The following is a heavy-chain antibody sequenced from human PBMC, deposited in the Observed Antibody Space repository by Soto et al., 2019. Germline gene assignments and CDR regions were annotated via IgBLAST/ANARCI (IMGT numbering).Heavy chain of an antibody. Sequence: EVELQESGGHLVQPGGSLRLSCAASGFTFSSFSMTWVRQAPGKGLEWVSAISGSGGTTYYADSVKDRFTISRDNSKSTLFLQMHSLRAEDTAVYYWAKYGRDSSAWKADYWGQGTLVTVSS. CDR1: GFTFSSFS. CDR3: AKYGRDSSAWKADY. D-gene: IGHD6-19*01. V-gene: IGHV3-23*01. CDR2: ISGSGGTT. J-gene: IGHJ4*02.